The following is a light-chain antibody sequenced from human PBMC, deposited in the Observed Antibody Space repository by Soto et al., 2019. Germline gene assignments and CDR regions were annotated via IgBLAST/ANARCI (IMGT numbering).Light chain of an antibody. Sequence: QPVLTQPPSVSGAPGQRVTISCTGSSSNIGAGYDVHWYQQLPGTAPKLLIYDNTNRPSGVPDRFSGSKSGTSASLAITGLQAEDEADYYCQSYDSSLSDSRVFGGGTKVTVL. CDR2: DNT. J-gene: IGLJ2*01. CDR3: QSYDSSLSDSRV. CDR1: SSNIGAGYD. V-gene: IGLV1-40*01.